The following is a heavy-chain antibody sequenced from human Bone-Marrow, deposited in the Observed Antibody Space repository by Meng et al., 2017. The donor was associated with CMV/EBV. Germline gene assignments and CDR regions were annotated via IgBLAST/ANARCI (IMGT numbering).Heavy chain of an antibody. J-gene: IGHJ4*02. CDR1: GFTFSNAW. CDR3: TTDPVLMVYATDY. D-gene: IGHD2-8*01. V-gene: IGHV3-15*01. CDR2: IKSKTDGGTT. Sequence: GESLKISCAASGFTFSNAWMSLVRQAPGKGLEWVGRIKSKTDGGTTDYAAPVKGRFTISRDDSKNTLYLQMNSLKTEDTAVYYCTTDPVLMVYATDYWGQGTLVTVSS.